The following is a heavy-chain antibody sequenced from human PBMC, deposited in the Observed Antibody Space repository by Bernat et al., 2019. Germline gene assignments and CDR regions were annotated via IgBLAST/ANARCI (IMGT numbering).Heavy chain of an antibody. CDR2: IYYSGST. CDR1: GGSISSSSYY. CDR3: ARIGCSSTSCYTGPGGWFDH. V-gene: IGHV4-39*01. Sequence: QLQLQESGPGLVKASETLSLNCTVSGGSISSSSYYWGWIRQPPGKGLEWIGSIYYSGSTYYNPSLKSRVTISLDTSKNQFSLKLSSVTAADTAVYYCARIGCSSTSCYTGPGGWFDHWGQGTLVTVSS. J-gene: IGHJ5*02. D-gene: IGHD2-2*02.